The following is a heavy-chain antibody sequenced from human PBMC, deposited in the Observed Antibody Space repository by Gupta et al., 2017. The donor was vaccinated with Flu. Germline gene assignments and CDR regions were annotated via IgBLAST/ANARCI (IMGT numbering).Heavy chain of an antibody. J-gene: IGHJ4*02. CDR3: ARSCSGGSCYPTYFFDY. Sequence: QVQLVQSGAEVKKPGASVKVSCKASGYTFTGYSMHWVRQAPGQGLEWMGWINPNSGDTNYSQKFQGRVTMTRDTSISTAYMELSRLRSDDTAFYYCARSCSGGSCYPTYFFDYWGQGTLVTVSS. V-gene: IGHV1-2*02. CDR1: GYTFTGYS. CDR2: INPNSGDT. D-gene: IGHD2-15*01.